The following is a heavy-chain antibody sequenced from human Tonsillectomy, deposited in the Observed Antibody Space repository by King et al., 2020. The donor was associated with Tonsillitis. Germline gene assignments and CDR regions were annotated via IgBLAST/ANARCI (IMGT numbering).Heavy chain of an antibody. Sequence: VQLVESGGGLVKPGGSLRLACAASGFTFSDAWMSWVRQAPGKGLEWVGRIKSKTKGGTTDYAAPVKGRFTISRDDSKDTLYLQMNSLRAEDTAVYYCTGRKSYYYDSSGYNLQACDIGGQGKRVTVS. CDR3: TGRKSYYYDSSGYNLQACDI. CDR2: IKSKTKGGTT. D-gene: IGHD3-22*01. J-gene: IGHJ3*02. CDR1: GFTFSDAW. V-gene: IGHV3-15*01.